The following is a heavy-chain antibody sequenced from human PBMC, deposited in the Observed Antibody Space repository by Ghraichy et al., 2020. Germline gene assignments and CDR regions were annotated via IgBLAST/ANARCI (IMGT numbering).Heavy chain of an antibody. Sequence: SVKVSCKASGGTFSSYAISWVRQAPGQGLEWMGGIIPIFGTANYAQKFQGRVTITADESTSTAYMELSSLRSEDTAVYYCARTLYSGSYSLDYWGQGTLVTVSS. CDR2: IIPIFGTA. CDR1: GGTFSSYA. D-gene: IGHD1-26*01. V-gene: IGHV1-69*13. CDR3: ARTLYSGSYSLDY. J-gene: IGHJ4*02.